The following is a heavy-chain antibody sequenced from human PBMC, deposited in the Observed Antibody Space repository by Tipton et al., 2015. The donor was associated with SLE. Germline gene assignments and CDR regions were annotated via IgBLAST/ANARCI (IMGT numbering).Heavy chain of an antibody. Sequence: TLSLTCTVSGGSINNYYWSWIRQAPGEGPEWIGYISYSGGSNYNPSLKSRVTISVDTSKNQFSLKLSSVTAADTAVYYCAKEGRYSSGWYGRNWFDPWGQGTLVTVSS. D-gene: IGHD6-19*01. CDR2: ISYSGGS. J-gene: IGHJ5*02. V-gene: IGHV4-59*12. CDR1: GGSINNYY. CDR3: AKEGRYSSGWYGRNWFDP.